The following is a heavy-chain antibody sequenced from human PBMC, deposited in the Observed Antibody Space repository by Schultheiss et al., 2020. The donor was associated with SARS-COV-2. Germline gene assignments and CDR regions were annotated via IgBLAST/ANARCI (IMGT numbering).Heavy chain of an antibody. CDR2: IYYSGST. V-gene: IGHV4-31*11. J-gene: IGHJ4*02. D-gene: IGHD3-3*01. CDR3: ARGRNNVLRFLEWRPSPSYYFDY. Sequence: SETLSLTCAVSGGSISSGAYYWSWIRQPPGKGLEWIGYIYYSGSTYYNPSLKSRVTISVDTSKNQFSLKLSSVTAADTAVYYCARGRNNVLRFLEWRPSPSYYFDYWGQGTLVTVSS. CDR1: GGSISSGAYY.